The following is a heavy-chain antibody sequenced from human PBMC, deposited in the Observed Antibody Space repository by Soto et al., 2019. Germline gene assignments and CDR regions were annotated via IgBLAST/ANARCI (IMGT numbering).Heavy chain of an antibody. CDR2: INWNGGSA. CDR1: GFTFDDYG. D-gene: IGHD3-22*01. J-gene: IGHJ3*02. Sequence: GGSLRLSCAASGFTFDDYGMSWVRQAPGKGLEWVSGINWNGGSAGYADSVKGRFTISRDNAKNSLYLQMNSLRAEDTALYYCVRGHGTYYDDSIGYRDAFDIWGEGTMVTV. CDR3: VRGHGTYYDDSIGYRDAFDI. V-gene: IGHV3-20*04.